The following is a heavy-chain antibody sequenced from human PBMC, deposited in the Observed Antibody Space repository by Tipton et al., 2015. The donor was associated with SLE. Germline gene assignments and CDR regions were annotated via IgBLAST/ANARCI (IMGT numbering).Heavy chain of an antibody. CDR1: GGSFSGYY. Sequence: TLSLTCAVYGGSFSGYYWSWIRQPPGKGLEWIGEINHSGSTNYNPSLKSRVTISVDTSKNQFSLKLSSVTAADTAVYYCGRGYGPVVSWGQGPLVTVSS. D-gene: IGHD4-17*01. CDR2: INHSGST. J-gene: IGHJ4*02. V-gene: IGHV4-34*01. CDR3: GRGYGPVVS.